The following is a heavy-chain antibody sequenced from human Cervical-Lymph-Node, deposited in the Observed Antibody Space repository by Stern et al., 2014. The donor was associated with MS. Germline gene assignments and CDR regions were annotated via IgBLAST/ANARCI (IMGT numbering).Heavy chain of an antibody. CDR3: ARGWGDPRH. CDR2: ITVYNGNT. D-gene: IGHD3-16*01. Sequence: VQLVQSGAEVKKPGASVNVSCKASGYTFSSFAITWVRQAPGQGLEWMGTITVYNGNTNYAQRVQDRVTMTTDTSTNTAYMEVRTLRSDTTAVYYCARGWGDPRHWGQGTLVTVSS. J-gene: IGHJ4*02. V-gene: IGHV1-18*01. CDR1: GYTFSSFA.